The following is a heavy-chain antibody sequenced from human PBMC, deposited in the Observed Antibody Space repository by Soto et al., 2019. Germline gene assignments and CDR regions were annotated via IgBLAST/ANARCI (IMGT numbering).Heavy chain of an antibody. Sequence: GGSLRLSCAASGFTVSSNYMSWVRQAPGKGLEWVSVIYSGGSTYYADSVKGRFTISRDNSKNTLYLQMNSLRAEDTAVYYCARDRYSSGWYFVWGQGTLVTVSS. CDR3: ARDRYSSGWYFV. CDR1: GFTVSSNY. J-gene: IGHJ4*02. D-gene: IGHD6-19*01. CDR2: IYSGGST. V-gene: IGHV3-53*01.